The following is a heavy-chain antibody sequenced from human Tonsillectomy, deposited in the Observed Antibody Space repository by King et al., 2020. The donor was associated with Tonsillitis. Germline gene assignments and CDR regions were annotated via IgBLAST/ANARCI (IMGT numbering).Heavy chain of an antibody. V-gene: IGHV3-74*01. Sequence: VQLVESGGGLVQPGGSLRLSCAASGFTFSSYWMHWVRQAPGKGLVWVSRISTDGSSTTFADSVKGRFSISRDNAKDTLYLQVNSLRAEDTAVYYCVRGSNWFDSWGQGTLVTVSS. CDR2: ISTDGSST. CDR3: VRGSNWFDS. CDR1: GFTFSSYW. J-gene: IGHJ5*01.